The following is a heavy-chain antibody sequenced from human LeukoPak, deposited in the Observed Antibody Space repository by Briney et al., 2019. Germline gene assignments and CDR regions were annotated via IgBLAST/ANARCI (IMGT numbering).Heavy chain of an antibody. D-gene: IGHD2-2*03. CDR2: INHSGST. Sequence: PSETLSLTCAVYGGSFIGYYWSWIRQPPGKGLEWIGEINHSGSTNYNPSLKSRVTISVDTSKNQFSLKLSSVTAADTAVYYCARGYGDCSSTSCYVSYFDYWGQGTLVTVSS. CDR1: GGSFIGYY. CDR3: ARGYGDCSSTSCYVSYFDY. V-gene: IGHV4-34*01. J-gene: IGHJ4*02.